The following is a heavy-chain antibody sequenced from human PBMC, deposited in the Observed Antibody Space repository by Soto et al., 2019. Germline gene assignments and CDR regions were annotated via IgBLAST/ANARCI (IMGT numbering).Heavy chain of an antibody. J-gene: IGHJ5*02. CDR2: ISYDGTNK. CDR3: AKDLDCNGDSCYSSLWFDP. Sequence: QVQLVESGGGVVQPGTSLRLSCAASGFTLTNYAMYWVRQAPGKGLEWVATISYDGTNKYYGDSVKGRFTISRDNSKNTLYLQMNSLRAEDTAVYYCAKDLDCNGDSCYSSLWFDPWGQGTLVTVSS. CDR1: GFTLTNYA. D-gene: IGHD2-15*01. V-gene: IGHV3-30-3*01.